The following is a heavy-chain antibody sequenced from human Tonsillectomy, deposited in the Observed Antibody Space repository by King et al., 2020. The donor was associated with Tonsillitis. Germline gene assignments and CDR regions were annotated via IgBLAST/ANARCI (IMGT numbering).Heavy chain of an antibody. V-gene: IGHV4-61*01. D-gene: IGHD5-18*01. Sequence: VQLQESGPGLVKPSETLSLTCTVSGGSVSSSSYYWSWIRQPPGKGLEWIGQIFYSGSTNYNPSLKSRVTISVDTSKNQFSLKLSSVTAADTAIYYCARDRKRGYSYGISHDDFDIWGQGTMLTVSS. J-gene: IGHJ3*02. CDR2: IFYSGST. CDR1: GGSVSSSSYY. CDR3: ARDRKRGYSYGISHDDFDI.